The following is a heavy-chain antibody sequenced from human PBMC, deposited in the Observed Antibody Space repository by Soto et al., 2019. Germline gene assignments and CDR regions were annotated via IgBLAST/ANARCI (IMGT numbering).Heavy chain of an antibody. Sequence: SETLSLTCAVSGGSIDSGAFSLSWIRQPPGKGLEWIGYVTHSGTAYSIPSLNGRLTLSVDSSQTQFSLKLTSVTAADSAFYHCARIHWAQSSLDYWGRGILVTVSS. CDR2: VTHSGTA. V-gene: IGHV4-30-2*01. D-gene: IGHD6-19*01. CDR3: ARIHWAQSSLDY. CDR1: GGSIDSGAFS. J-gene: IGHJ4*02.